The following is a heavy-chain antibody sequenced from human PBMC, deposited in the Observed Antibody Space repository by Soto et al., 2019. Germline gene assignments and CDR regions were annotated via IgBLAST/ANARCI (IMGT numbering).Heavy chain of an antibody. V-gene: IGHV1-69*11. CDR3: ATDSGIVAVPAAMGFDY. D-gene: IGHD2-2*01. Sequence: QVQLVQSGAQVKKPGSSVKVSCKASGDSFSTYAVSWVRQDPGQGLEWMGKIIPLLRSTTYAQKFRGRVTITADETTSTAYMDLTSLTAEDTAVYYCATDSGIVAVPAAMGFDYWGQGTLVTVSS. CDR1: GDSFSTYA. CDR2: IIPLLRST. J-gene: IGHJ4*02.